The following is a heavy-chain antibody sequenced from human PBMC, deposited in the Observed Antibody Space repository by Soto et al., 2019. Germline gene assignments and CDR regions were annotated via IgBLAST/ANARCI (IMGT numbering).Heavy chain of an antibody. J-gene: IGHJ6*03. CDR3: ARCRHYYSCMDV. V-gene: IGHV4-31*03. CDR2: IYYSGST. Sequence: PSETLSLTCTVSGGSISSGGYYWIWIRQHPGKGLEWIGYIYYSGSTYYNPSLKSRVTISVDTSKNQFSLKLSSVTAADTAVYYCARCRHYYSCMDVWGKGTTVTVSS. CDR1: GGSISSGGYY.